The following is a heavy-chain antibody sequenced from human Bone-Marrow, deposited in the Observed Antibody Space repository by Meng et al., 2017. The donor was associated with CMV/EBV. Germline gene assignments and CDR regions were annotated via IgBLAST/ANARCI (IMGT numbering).Heavy chain of an antibody. CDR2: IYYSGST. J-gene: IGHJ6*02. CDR1: GGSVSSGSYY. D-gene: IGHD6-13*01. V-gene: IGHV4-61*01. Sequence: SETLSLTCTVSGGSVSSGSYYWSWIRQPPGKGLEWIGYIYYSGSTNYNPSLKSRVTISVDTSKNQFSLKLSSVTAADTAVYYCARDPIYRAAAGYYYYYGMDVWGQGNTVTVSS. CDR3: ARDPIYRAAAGYYYYYGMDV.